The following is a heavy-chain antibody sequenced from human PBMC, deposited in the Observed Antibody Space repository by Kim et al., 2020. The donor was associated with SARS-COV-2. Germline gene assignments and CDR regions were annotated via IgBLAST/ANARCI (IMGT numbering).Heavy chain of an antibody. D-gene: IGHD2-2*01. CDR3: VRGMPSY. J-gene: IGHJ4*02. Sequence: NDGRTQTYADSGKGRFTITRDNAKNTVYLQLNSLRVDDTAVYYCVRGMPSYWGQGALVTVSS. V-gene: IGHV3-74*01. CDR2: NDGRTQ.